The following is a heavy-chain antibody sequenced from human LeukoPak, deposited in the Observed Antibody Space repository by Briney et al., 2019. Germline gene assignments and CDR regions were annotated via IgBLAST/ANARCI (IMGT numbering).Heavy chain of an antibody. D-gene: IGHD6-13*01. V-gene: IGHV3-23*01. J-gene: IGHJ4*02. Sequence: PGGSLRLSCAASGFTFSSYAMSWVRQAPGKGLEWVSATSGSGGSTYYADSVKGRFTISRDNSKNALYLQMNSLRAEDTAVYYCAKDGRYSSNWSFDYWGQGTLVTVSS. CDR2: TSGSGGST. CDR3: AKDGRYSSNWSFDY. CDR1: GFTFSSYA.